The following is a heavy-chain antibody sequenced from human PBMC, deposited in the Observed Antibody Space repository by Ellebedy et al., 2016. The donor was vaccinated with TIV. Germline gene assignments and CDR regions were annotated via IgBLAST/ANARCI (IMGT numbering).Heavy chain of an antibody. J-gene: IGHJ3*02. CDR3: ARDNSGCEGTAFDI. V-gene: IGHV1-2*04. D-gene: IGHD5-12*01. Sequence: ASVKVSCKASGYTFTGYYMHWVRQAPGQGLEWMGWINPNSGGTNYAQKFQGWVTMTRDTSISTAYMELSRLRSDDTAVYYCARDNSGCEGTAFDIWGQGTMVTVSS. CDR2: INPNSGGT. CDR1: GYTFTGYY.